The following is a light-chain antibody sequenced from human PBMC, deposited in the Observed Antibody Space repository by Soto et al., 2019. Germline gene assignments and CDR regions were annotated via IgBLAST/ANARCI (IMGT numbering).Light chain of an antibody. CDR2: AAS. V-gene: IGKV1-39*01. CDR3: QQSYSTPHT. Sequence: DLQMTQSPSSLSVSVRDRVTITCRASQSISSYLNWYQHKAGKAPKLLISAASSLQSGVPSRFSGSGSGTDFTLTISSLQPEDFATYFCQQSYSTPHTFGQGTKLEIK. CDR1: QSISSY. J-gene: IGKJ2*01.